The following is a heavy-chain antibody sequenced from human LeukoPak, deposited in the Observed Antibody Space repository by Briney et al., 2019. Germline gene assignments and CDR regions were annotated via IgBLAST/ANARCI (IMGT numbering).Heavy chain of an antibody. CDR3: ARDREGYSYGHFDY. Sequence: PGGSLRLSCAASGFTFSSYSMNWVRQAPGKGLEWVSSISSSSSYIYYADSVKGRFTISRDNAKNSLYLQMNSLRAEDTAVYYCARDREGYSYGHFDYWGQGTLVTVSS. CDR1: GFTFSSYS. D-gene: IGHD5-18*01. CDR2: ISSSSSYI. J-gene: IGHJ4*02. V-gene: IGHV3-21*01.